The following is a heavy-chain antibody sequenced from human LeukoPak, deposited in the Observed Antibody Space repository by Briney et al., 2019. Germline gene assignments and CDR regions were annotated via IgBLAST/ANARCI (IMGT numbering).Heavy chain of an antibody. J-gene: IGHJ2*01. CDR2: VFYSGGP. V-gene: IGHV4-59*12. Sequence: SETLSLTCTVSGGSISSYYWSWIRQPPGQGLEWIGTVFYSGGPYYNPSLKSRVTISMDTSKNQFSLNLTSVTAADTAVYYCARGAFDLWGRGTLVTVSS. CDR1: GGSISSYY. CDR3: ARGAFDL.